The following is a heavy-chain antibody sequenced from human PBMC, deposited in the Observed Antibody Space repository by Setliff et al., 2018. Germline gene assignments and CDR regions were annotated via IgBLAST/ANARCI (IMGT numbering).Heavy chain of an antibody. CDR2: IIPMFGT. V-gene: IGHV1-69*13. CDR3: AGGQPLVRKYYYYMDV. J-gene: IGHJ6*03. D-gene: IGHD3-10*01. CDR1: GGTLSSYV. Sequence: ASVKVSCKASGGTLSSYVISWVREAPGQGLEWMGGIIPMFGTNYAQKFQGRVTITADESTSTAYMELSSLGSEDTAVYYCAGGQPLVRKYYYYMDVWGKGTTVTVSS.